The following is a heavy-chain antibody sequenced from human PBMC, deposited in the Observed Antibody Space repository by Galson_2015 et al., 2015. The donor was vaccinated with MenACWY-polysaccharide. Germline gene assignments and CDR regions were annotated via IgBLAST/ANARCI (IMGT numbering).Heavy chain of an antibody. CDR1: GYKFTSYD. J-gene: IGHJ4*02. D-gene: IGHD2-21*01. Sequence: SVKVSCKASGYKFTSYDINWVRQATGQGLEWMGWMNPNSGNTGYAQKFQGRVTMTSNSAITTAYKELSSLRSEDTAVYYCTRIIARKHTFVDSWGQGTLVSVS. CDR3: TRIIARKHTFVDS. V-gene: IGHV1-8*01. CDR2: MNPNSGNT.